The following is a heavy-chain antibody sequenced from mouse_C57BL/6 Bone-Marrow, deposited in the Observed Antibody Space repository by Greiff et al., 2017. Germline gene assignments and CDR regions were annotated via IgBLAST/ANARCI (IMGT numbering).Heavy chain of an antibody. CDR1: GFTFSSYG. CDR2: ISSGGSYT. Sequence: EVQVVESGGDLVKPGGSLKLSCAASGFTFSSYGMSWVRQTPDKRLEWVATISSGGSYTYYPDSVKGRFTISRDNAKNTLYLQMSSLKSEDTAMYYCARRTAQVPLDYWGQGTTLTVSS. D-gene: IGHD3-2*02. V-gene: IGHV5-6*01. J-gene: IGHJ2*01. CDR3: ARRTAQVPLDY.